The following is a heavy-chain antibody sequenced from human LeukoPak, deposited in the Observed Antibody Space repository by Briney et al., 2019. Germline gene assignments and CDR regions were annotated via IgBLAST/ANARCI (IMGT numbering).Heavy chain of an antibody. Sequence: ASVKVSCKASGYTFTSYAISWVRQAPGQGLEWMGWISAYNGNTNYAQKLQGRVTMTTDTSTSTAYMELRSLRSDDTAVYYCARVAGIVGVKGPFDYWGQGTLVTVSS. CDR1: GYTFTSYA. J-gene: IGHJ4*02. D-gene: IGHD1-26*01. CDR2: ISAYNGNT. V-gene: IGHV1-18*01. CDR3: ARVAGIVGVKGPFDY.